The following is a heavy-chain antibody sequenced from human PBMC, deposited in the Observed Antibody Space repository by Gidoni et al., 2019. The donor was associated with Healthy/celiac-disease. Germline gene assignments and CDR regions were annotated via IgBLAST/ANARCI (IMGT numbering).Heavy chain of an antibody. CDR1: GATFSSYA. Sequence: QVQLVLSGAEVKKPGSSVKVSCKASGATFSSYAISWVRQAPGQGLEWMGGIIPIFGTANYAQKCQGRVTITADESTSTAYMELSRLRSEDTAFYYCASRFYYDSSGHLDYWGQGTLVTVSS. V-gene: IGHV1-69*01. J-gene: IGHJ4*02. CDR2: IIPIFGTA. CDR3: ASRFYYDSSGHLDY. D-gene: IGHD3-22*01.